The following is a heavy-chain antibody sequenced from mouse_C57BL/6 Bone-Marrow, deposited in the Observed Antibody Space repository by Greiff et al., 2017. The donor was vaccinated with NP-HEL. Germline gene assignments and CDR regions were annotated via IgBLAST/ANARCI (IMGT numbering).Heavy chain of an antibody. CDR2: IYPGDGDT. Sequence: QVQLQQSGAELVKPGASVKISCKASGYEFSNYWMNWVKQRPGKGLEWIGQIYPGDGDTNYNGKFQDKATLTADKSSSTAYMQLSRLTSEDTAVYFCARGAYWGQGTLVTVSA. CDR1: GYEFSNYW. CDR3: ARGAY. V-gene: IGHV1-80*01. J-gene: IGHJ3*01.